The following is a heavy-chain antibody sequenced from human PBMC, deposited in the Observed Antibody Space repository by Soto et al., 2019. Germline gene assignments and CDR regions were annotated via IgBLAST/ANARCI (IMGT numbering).Heavy chain of an antibody. CDR3: ATPPRIAPLLPNPSYWYVDL. J-gene: IGHJ2*01. CDR1: GGTFSSYA. Sequence: QVQLVQSGAEVKKPGSSVKVSCKASGGTFSSYAISWVRQAPGQGLEWMGGIIPIFGTANYAQKFQGRVTITAYESTSTAYMELSSMRSEETAVYYCATPPRIAPLLPNPSYWYVDLWGRSTMVTVSS. CDR2: IIPIFGTA. V-gene: IGHV1-69*12. D-gene: IGHD6-13*01.